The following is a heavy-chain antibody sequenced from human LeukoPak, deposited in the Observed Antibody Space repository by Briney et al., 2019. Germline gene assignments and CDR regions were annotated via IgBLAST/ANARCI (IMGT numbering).Heavy chain of an antibody. Sequence: PSETLSLTCTVSGGSISSYYSSWIRQPPGKGLEWIGYIYYSGSTNYNPSLKSRVTISVDTSKNQFSLKLSSVTAADTAVYYCARHYSRITDFEYWGQGTLVTVSS. CDR1: GGSISSYY. D-gene: IGHD3-10*01. CDR3: ARHYSRITDFEY. J-gene: IGHJ4*02. CDR2: IYYSGST. V-gene: IGHV4-59*08.